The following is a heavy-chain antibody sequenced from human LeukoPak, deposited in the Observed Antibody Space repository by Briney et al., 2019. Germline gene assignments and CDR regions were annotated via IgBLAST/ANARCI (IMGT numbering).Heavy chain of an antibody. Sequence: SVKVSCKASGYTFTSYGISWVRQAPGQGLEWMGGIIPIFGTANYAQKFQGRVTITADKSTSTAYMELSSLRSEDTAVYYCARAPEPSTSTPDYWGQGTLVTVSS. D-gene: IGHD1-14*01. CDR2: IIPIFGTA. CDR3: ARAPEPSTSTPDY. J-gene: IGHJ4*02. V-gene: IGHV1-69*06. CDR1: GYTFTSYG.